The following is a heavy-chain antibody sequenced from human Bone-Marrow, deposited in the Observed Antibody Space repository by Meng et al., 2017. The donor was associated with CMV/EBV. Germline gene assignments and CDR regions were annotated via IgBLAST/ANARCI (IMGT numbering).Heavy chain of an antibody. CDR1: GFTFSSYS. CDR3: ASHIVVQAAFPLFDN. V-gene: IGHV3-7*01. D-gene: IGHD2-2*01. J-gene: IGHJ3*02. Sequence: GESLKISCAASGFTFSSYSMNWVRQAPGKGLEWVANIKQDGSEKYYVDSVKGRFTISRDNAKHSLYLQMNSLRAEDTAVYYCASHIVVQAAFPLFDNWGQGTMVTVSS. CDR2: IKQDGSEK.